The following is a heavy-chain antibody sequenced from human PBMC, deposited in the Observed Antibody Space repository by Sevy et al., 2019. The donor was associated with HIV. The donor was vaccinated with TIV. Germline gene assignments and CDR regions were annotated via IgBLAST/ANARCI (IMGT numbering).Heavy chain of an antibody. D-gene: IGHD3-16*01. V-gene: IGHV3-48*02. CDR1: GFNFSTYS. Sequence: GGSLRLSCAASGFNFSTYSMNWVRQAPGKGLEWVSYISSDSTNIEYGDSVKGRFTISRDNVKNSLSLQINSLRDEDTAVYYCSRAGFGATKGPFDYWGQGTLVTVSS. J-gene: IGHJ4*02. CDR3: SRAGFGATKGPFDY. CDR2: ISSDSTNI.